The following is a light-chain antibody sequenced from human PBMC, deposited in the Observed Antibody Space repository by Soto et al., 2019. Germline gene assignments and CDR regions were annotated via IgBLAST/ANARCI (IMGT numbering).Light chain of an antibody. CDR1: QSLDNW. CDR3: QQAKSFPYT. J-gene: IGKJ2*01. V-gene: IGKV1-12*01. Sequence: DIQMTQSPSSVSASVGDTVTISCRASQSLDNWLAWYQQKPGNAPRLLIYAAYTLENGVPSRFSGSGSGSXXXXXXXSLQPEDFATYYCQQAKSFPYTFGQGTKVEI. CDR2: AAY.